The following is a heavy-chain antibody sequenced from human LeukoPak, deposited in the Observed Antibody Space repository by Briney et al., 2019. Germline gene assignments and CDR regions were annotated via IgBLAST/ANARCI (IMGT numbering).Heavy chain of an antibody. V-gene: IGHV4-34*01. J-gene: IGHJ5*02. CDR2: INHSGST. Sequence: SETLSLTCAVYGGSFSGYYWSWIRQPPGKGLEWIGEINHSGSTNYNPSLKSRVTISADTSKNQFSLKLSSMTAADTAVYYCARGSRGWKTDWFDPWGQGTLVTVSS. CDR3: ARGSRGWKTDWFDP. CDR1: GGSFSGYY. D-gene: IGHD6-19*01.